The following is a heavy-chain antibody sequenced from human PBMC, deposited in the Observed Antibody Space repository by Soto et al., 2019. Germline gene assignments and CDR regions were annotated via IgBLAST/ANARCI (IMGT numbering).Heavy chain of an antibody. CDR2: IIPIFDTA. CDR3: AGGRATVYYFDY. D-gene: IGHD3-16*01. J-gene: IGHJ4*02. Sequence: QVQLVQSGAEVKKPGSSVMVSCKASGGTFSSGYEISWVRQAPGQGLEWMAGIIPIFDTANYAQNFQGRLRITGDESRTTAYRGLSSLTFDEPAVYYCAGGRATVYYFDYWGQGPQVTVSS. V-gene: IGHV1-69*01. CDR1: GGTFSSGYE.